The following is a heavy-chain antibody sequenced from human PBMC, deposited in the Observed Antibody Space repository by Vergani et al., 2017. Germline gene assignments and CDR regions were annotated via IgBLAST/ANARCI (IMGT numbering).Heavy chain of an antibody. Sequence: QVQLQESGPGLVRPSETLSLTCTVSGGSLSGYYWSWIRQHPGKGLDWIGYIYYSGNTYYNPSLKSRLTISVDTSKNQFSLKLSSVTAADTAVYYCAREWNGGYVDYYYYMDVWGKGTTVTVSS. CDR3: AREWNGGYVDYYYYMDV. D-gene: IGHD5-12*01. CDR2: IYYSGNT. CDR1: GGSLSGYY. V-gene: IGHV4-31*03. J-gene: IGHJ6*03.